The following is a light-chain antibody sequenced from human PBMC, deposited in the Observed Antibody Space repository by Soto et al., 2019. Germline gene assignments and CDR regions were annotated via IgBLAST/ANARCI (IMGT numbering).Light chain of an antibody. J-gene: IGKJ1*01. Sequence: EIVLAQSPGTLSLSPGDRATLSCRASQSVSSSSLAWYQQKPGQAPRLLIYDSSNRATGIPDRFNGGGSGTDFTLTISRLEPEDFAVYFCQQYGDSPQTFGQGTKVDNK. CDR1: QSVSSSS. CDR2: DSS. V-gene: IGKV3-20*01. CDR3: QQYGDSPQT.